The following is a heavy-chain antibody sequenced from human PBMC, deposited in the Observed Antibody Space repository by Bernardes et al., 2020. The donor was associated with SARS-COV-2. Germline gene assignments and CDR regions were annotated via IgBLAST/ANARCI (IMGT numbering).Heavy chain of an antibody. D-gene: IGHD1-26*01. Sequence: GGSLRLSCAASGFTFSKFWMSWVRQTPGKGLEWVANINEDGSATYYVHSVKGRFTISRDNAENSLFLQMTGLRVEDTAMYFCASETGSSAATNFEFWGQGTLVTVSS. CDR3: ASETGSSAATNFEF. CDR2: INEDGSAT. CDR1: GFTFSKFW. V-gene: IGHV3-7*01. J-gene: IGHJ4*02.